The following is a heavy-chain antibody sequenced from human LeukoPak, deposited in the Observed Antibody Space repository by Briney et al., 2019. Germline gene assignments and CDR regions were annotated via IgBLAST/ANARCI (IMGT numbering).Heavy chain of an antibody. D-gene: IGHD6-19*01. CDR2: INPNSGGT. J-gene: IGHJ4*02. CDR1: GYTFNSYD. Sequence: ASVKVSCKASGYTFNSYDISWVRQAPGQGLEWMGWINPNSGGTNYAQKFQGRVTMTRDTSISTAYMELSRLRSDDTAVYYCARDSGSGWQYWGQGTLVTVSS. V-gene: IGHV1-2*02. CDR3: ARDSGSGWQY.